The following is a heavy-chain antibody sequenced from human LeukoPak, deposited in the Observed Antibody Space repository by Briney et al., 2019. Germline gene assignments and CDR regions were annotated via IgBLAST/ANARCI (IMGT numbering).Heavy chain of an antibody. Sequence: GGSLRISCAASGFTFSSYAMTWVRQAPGKGLEWVSGISGSGGNTYYADSVKGRFTISRDNPKNTLYLQMNSLRAEDTAVYYCAKDSESEVYINAFDMWGQGTKVTVSP. D-gene: IGHD6-6*01. CDR2: ISGSGGNT. V-gene: IGHV3-23*01. CDR3: AKDSESEVYINAFDM. CDR1: GFTFSSYA. J-gene: IGHJ3*02.